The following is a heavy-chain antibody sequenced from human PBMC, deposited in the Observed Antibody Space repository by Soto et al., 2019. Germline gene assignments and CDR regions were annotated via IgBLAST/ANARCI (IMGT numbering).Heavy chain of an antibody. D-gene: IGHD1-26*01. V-gene: IGHV1-69*06. Sequence: QVQLVQSGAEVKKPRSSVKVSCKASGGTFSKYAINWVRQAPGRGLEWMGGINPIFGTAAYAQKFQGRVTITADKSTTTAYMEVSSVTSDDTAVYYCARGWETVGATTAFAYWGQGTLVTVSS. CDR1: GGTFSKYA. CDR2: INPIFGTA. CDR3: ARGWETVGATTAFAY. J-gene: IGHJ4*02.